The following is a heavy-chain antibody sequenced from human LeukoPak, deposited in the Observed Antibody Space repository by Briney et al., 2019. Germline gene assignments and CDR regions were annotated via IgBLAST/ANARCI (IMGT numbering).Heavy chain of an antibody. CDR3: ARDLSSSGWYGY. V-gene: IGHV4-59*01. CDR2: IYYSGST. D-gene: IGHD6-19*01. CDR1: GGSISSYY. J-gene: IGHJ4*02. Sequence: SETLSLTCTVSGGSISSYYWSWIRQPPGKGLEWIGYIYYSGSTNYNPSLKSRVTISVDTSKNQFPLKLSSVTAADTAVYYCARDLSSSGWYGYWGQGTLVTVSS.